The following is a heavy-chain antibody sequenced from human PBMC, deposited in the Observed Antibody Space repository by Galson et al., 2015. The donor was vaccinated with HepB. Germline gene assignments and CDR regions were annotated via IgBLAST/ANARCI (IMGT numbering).Heavy chain of an antibody. J-gene: IGHJ6*02. CDR1: GYSFTSYW. CDR3: ARPDIEYDILTGRRVPYYYYGMDV. Sequence: QSGAEVKKPGESLRISCKGSGYSFTSYWISWVRQMPGKGLEWMGRIDPSDSYTNYSPSFQGHVTISADKSISTAYLQWSSLKASDTAMYYCARPDIEYDILTGRRVPYYYYGMDVWGQGTTVTVSS. D-gene: IGHD3-9*01. V-gene: IGHV5-10-1*01. CDR2: IDPSDSYT.